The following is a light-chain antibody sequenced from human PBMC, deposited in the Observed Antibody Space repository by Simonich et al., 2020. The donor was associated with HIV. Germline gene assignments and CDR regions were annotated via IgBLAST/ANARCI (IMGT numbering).Light chain of an antibody. CDR3: QQNYSPPRT. J-gene: IGKJ1*01. CDR1: QGISSA. CDR2: DAS. V-gene: IGKV1-13*02. Sequence: AIQLTQSPSSLSASVGDRVTITCRASQGISSALAWYQQKPGQAPKLLIYDASSLESGVPSRFSGSASGTDFTLTISSLQPEDFATYYCQQNYSPPRTFGQGTKVEVK.